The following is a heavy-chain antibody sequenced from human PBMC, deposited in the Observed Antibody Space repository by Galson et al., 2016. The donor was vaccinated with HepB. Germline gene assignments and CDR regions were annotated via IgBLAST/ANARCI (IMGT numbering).Heavy chain of an antibody. CDR3: ARDLGVHAGNY. CDR2: ISSSGDAV. D-gene: IGHD3-16*01. Sequence: SLRLSCAPSGFTFSSFSMHWVRQAPGKGLEWLSSISSSGDAVYYADSVRGRFTISRDNAKNSLFLQMNSLRVEDTAVYYCARDLGVHAGNYWGQGTRVSVSS. J-gene: IGHJ4*02. CDR1: GFTFSSFS. V-gene: IGHV3-48*01.